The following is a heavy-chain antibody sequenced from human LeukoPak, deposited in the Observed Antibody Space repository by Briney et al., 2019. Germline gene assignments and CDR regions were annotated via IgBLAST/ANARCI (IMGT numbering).Heavy chain of an antibody. D-gene: IGHD2-15*01. J-gene: IGHJ4*02. CDR1: GGSISSGGYY. CDR2: IYYSGS. Sequence: PSETLSLTCTVSGGSISSGGYYWSWIRQHPGTGLEWIGYIYYSGSYYNPSLKSRVTISVDTSKNQFSLKLSSVTAADTAVYYCARDSGGSSDYWGQGTLVTVSS. V-gene: IGHV4-31*03. CDR3: ARDSGGSSDY.